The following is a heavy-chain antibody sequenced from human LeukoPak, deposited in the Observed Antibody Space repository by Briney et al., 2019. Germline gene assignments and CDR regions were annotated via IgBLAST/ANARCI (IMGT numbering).Heavy chain of an antibody. CDR3: AAGGRGRKTRVVVSYNWFDP. Sequence: SETLSLTCAVYGGSFSGYYWSWVRQPPGKGLEWIGEINHSGSTNYNPSLKSRVTISVDTSKNQFSLKLSSVTAADTAVYYCAAGGRGRKTRVVVSYNWFDPWGQGTLVTDSS. CDR1: GGSFSGYY. J-gene: IGHJ5*02. CDR2: INHSGST. V-gene: IGHV4-34*01. D-gene: IGHD3-16*01.